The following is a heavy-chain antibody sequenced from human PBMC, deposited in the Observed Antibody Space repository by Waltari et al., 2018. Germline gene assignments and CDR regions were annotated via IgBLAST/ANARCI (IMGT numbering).Heavy chain of an antibody. Sequence: EVQVVESGGGVVQPGGSLRLSCLTSGFGFRSYTMNWVRQAPGKGLEWVSSIIPNSIKTYYLESVRGRFTISRDNARNSLYLQMDSLRVEDSAVYYCASDPSMQHVAAGGYWGQGTLVTVSS. D-gene: IGHD2-8*01. V-gene: IGHV3-21*01. CDR3: ASDPSMQHVAAGGY. CDR2: IIPNSIKT. J-gene: IGHJ4*02. CDR1: GFGFRSYT.